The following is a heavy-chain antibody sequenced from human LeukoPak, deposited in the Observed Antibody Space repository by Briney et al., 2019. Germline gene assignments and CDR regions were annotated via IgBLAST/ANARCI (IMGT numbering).Heavy chain of an antibody. CDR3: ARDRTEASYYDGSGRNAIDY. Sequence: PGGSLRLSCVASGFTFSSYSMNWVRQAPGKGLEWVSSISSRGSYKYFADSLKGRFTISRDNAKNSMSLQMNSLRAEDTAVYYCARDRTEASYYDGSGRNAIDYWGQGTLVTVSS. V-gene: IGHV3-21*01. J-gene: IGHJ4*02. CDR2: ISSRGSYK. CDR1: GFTFSSYS. D-gene: IGHD3-22*01.